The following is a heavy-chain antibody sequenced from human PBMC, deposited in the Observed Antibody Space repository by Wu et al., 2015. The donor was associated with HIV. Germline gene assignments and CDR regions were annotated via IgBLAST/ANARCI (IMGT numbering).Heavy chain of an antibody. CDR1: GYTFTGYY. J-gene: IGHJ2*01. V-gene: IGHV1-2*02. CDR3: ARDMSGSWTNWYFDL. D-gene: IGHD6-13*01. Sequence: QVQLVQSGAEVKKPGASVKVSCKASGYTFTGYYMHWVRQAPGQGLEWMGWINPNSGGTNYAQKFQGRVTMTRDTSISTAYMELSRLRSDDTAVYYCARDMSGSWTNWYFDLWGRGTLVTVSS. CDR2: INPNSGGT.